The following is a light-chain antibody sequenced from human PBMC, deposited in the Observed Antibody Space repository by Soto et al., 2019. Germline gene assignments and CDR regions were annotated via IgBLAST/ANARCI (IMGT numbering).Light chain of an antibody. CDR3: HQRQSWPRT. CDR1: QYINTR. V-gene: IGKV3-11*01. CDR2: QTS. Sequence: EIVLTQSPATMSLFPGERVTLSCXASQYINTRLAWYQHRPGQAPRLLIYQTSIRAAGIPARFSASGSGTDSTLTISDVQPEDFALYYCHQRQSWPRTFGQGTKVDIK. J-gene: IGKJ1*01.